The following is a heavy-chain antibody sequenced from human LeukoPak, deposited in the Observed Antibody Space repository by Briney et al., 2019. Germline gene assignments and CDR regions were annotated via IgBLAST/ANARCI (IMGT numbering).Heavy chain of an antibody. CDR2: INHSGST. J-gene: IGHJ4*02. D-gene: IGHD3-22*01. CDR1: GGSFSGYY. V-gene: IGHV4-34*01. CDR3: ARARIHPYYYDSSGYYFDY. Sequence: SETLSLTCAVYGGSFSGYYWSWIRQPPGKGLEWIGEINHSGSTNYNPSLKSRVTISVDTSKNQFSLKLSSVTAADTAVYYCARARIHPYYYDSSGYYFDYWGQGTLVTVSS.